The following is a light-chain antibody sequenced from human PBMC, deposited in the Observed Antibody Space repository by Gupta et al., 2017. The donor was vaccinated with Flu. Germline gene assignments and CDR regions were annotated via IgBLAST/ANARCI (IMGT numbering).Light chain of an antibody. CDR2: EVS. J-gene: IGLJ1*01. V-gene: IGLV2-18*02. Sequence: SVTISCTGTSSDVGTYNRVSWYQQSPGTAPKLMIYEVSNRPSGVPDRFSGSKSGNTASLTISGLQGEDEADYYCSSYTSSYTFDFGTGTKVTVL. CDR3: SSYTSSYTFD. CDR1: SSDVGTYNR.